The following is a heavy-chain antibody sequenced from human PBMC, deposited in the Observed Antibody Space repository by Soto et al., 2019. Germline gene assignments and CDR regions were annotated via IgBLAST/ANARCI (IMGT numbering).Heavy chain of an antibody. Sequence: GGSLRLSCAASGFTFSSYAMSWVRQAPGKGLEWVSAISGSGGSTYYADSVKGRFTISRDNSKNTLYLQMNSLRAEDTAVYYCARTAAAGTQDYYGMDVWGQGTTVTVSS. CDR3: ARTAAAGTQDYYGMDV. J-gene: IGHJ6*02. D-gene: IGHD6-13*01. CDR1: GFTFSSYA. V-gene: IGHV3-23*01. CDR2: ISGSGGST.